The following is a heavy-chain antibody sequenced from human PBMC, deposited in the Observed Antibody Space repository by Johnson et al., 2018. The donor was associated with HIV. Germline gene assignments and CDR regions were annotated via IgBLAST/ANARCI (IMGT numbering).Heavy chain of an antibody. CDR1: GFTLSNAW. CDR3: ATPWDLLGAFDI. V-gene: IGHV3-15*01. D-gene: IGHD1-26*01. CDR2: IKSNTDGATT. Sequence: VQLVESGGGLVKPGGSLRLSCAASGFTLSNAWMSWVRQAPGKGLEWVGHIKSNTDGATTDYVASVKGRFTISRDDSKNTLYLQMNSLKIEDTAVYYCATPWDLLGAFDIWGQGTMVTVSS. J-gene: IGHJ3*02.